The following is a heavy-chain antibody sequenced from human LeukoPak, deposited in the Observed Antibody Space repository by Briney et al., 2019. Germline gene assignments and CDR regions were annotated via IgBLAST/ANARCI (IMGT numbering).Heavy chain of an antibody. CDR3: ARALSSTGGSYYFDS. CDR1: GFALSHHG. D-gene: IGHD1-14*01. J-gene: IGHJ4*02. Sequence: GRSLRLSCIASGFALSHHGMHWVRQPPGKGLEWVAFVRYDGSDKYYADSVKGRFTVSRDNSNNALDLQINTLTVEDTAVYYCARALSSTGGSYYFDSWGQGTLVTVPS. V-gene: IGHV3-33*01. CDR2: VRYDGSDK.